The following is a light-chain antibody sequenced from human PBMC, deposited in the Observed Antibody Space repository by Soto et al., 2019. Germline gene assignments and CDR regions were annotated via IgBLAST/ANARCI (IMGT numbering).Light chain of an antibody. CDR3: QQSYSTPLT. Sequence: DIQMTQSPSSLSASVGDRVTITCRASHRISNYLNWYQRKPGKAPEFLIYAASSLQSGVPSRFSGIGSGTDFTLTISSLQPEDFATYYCQQSYSTPLTFGGGTKVEMK. CDR2: AAS. V-gene: IGKV1-39*01. CDR1: HRISNY. J-gene: IGKJ4*01.